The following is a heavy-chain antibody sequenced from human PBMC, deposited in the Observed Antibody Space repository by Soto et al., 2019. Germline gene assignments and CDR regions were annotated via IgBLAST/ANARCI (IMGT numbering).Heavy chain of an antibody. J-gene: IGHJ6*02. V-gene: IGHV4-31*03. D-gene: IGHD3-10*01. Sequence: QVQLQESGPGLVKPSQTLSLTCTVSGGSISSGSYYWSWIRQLPGKGLEWIGYIYYSGSTYYNPSPKTRVTISLDTSKNPFPLKLNSVTAADTAVYYCATRTDYQYGSGSLGGMAGWGQGTTVTVSS. CDR1: GGSISSGSYY. CDR3: ATRTDYQYGSGSLGGMAG. CDR2: IYYSGST.